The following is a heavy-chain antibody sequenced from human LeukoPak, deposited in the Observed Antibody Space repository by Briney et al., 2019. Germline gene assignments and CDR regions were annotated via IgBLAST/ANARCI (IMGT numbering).Heavy chain of an antibody. Sequence: GGSLRLSCAASGFTFSSYAMNWVRQAPGKGLEWVSSISGSGGSTNYADSVKGRFTISRDNSKNTLYLQMNSLRAEDTAVYYCAKGSIDWYYFDYWGQGTLVTVSS. J-gene: IGHJ4*02. V-gene: IGHV3-23*01. CDR2: ISGSGGST. D-gene: IGHD3-9*01. CDR1: GFTFSSYA. CDR3: AKGSIDWYYFDY.